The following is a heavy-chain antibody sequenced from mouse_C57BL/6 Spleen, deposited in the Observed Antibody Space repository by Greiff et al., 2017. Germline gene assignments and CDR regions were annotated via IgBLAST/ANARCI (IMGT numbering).Heavy chain of an antibody. CDR1: GYTFTSYG. J-gene: IGHJ2*01. CDR2: IYPRSGNT. V-gene: IGHV1-81*01. D-gene: IGHD6-1*01. CDR3: ARGRESLYYFDY. Sequence: QVQLQQSGAELARPGASVKLSCKASGYTFTSYGISWVKQRTGQGLEWIGEIYPRSGNTYYNEKFKGKATLTADKSSSTAYMELRSLTSEDSAVXFCARGRESLYYFDYWGQGTTLTVSS.